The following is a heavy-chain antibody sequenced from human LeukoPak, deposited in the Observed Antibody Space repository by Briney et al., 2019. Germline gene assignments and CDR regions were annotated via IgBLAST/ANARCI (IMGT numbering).Heavy chain of an antibody. J-gene: IGHJ6*03. CDR1: GGTFSSYA. CDR2: IIPIFGTA. V-gene: IGHV1-69*05. CDR3: ARGLYYYYYYMDV. Sequence: WASVKVSCKASGGTFSSYAINWVRQAPGQGLEWMGGIIPIFGTANYAQKFQGRVTITTDESTSTAYMELSSLRSEDTAVYYCARGLYYYYYYMDVWGKGTTVTVSS.